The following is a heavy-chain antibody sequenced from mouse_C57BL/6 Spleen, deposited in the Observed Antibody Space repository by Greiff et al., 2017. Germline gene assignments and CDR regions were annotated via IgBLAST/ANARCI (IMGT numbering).Heavy chain of an antibody. Sequence: VQLQQSGPVLVKPGASVKMSCKASGYTFTDYYMNWVKQSHGKSLEWIGVINPYNGGTSYNQKFKGKATLTVDKSSSTAYMELNSLTSEDSAVYYCARPTIVTTHYFDYWGQGTTLTVSS. CDR3: ARPTIVTTHYFDY. CDR1: GYTFTDYY. J-gene: IGHJ2*01. CDR2: INPYNGGT. V-gene: IGHV1-19*01. D-gene: IGHD2-5*01.